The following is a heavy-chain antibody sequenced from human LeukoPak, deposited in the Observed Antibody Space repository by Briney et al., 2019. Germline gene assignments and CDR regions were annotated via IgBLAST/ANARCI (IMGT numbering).Heavy chain of an antibody. J-gene: IGHJ4*02. CDR2: IYYSGST. CDR1: GGSISSSSYY. D-gene: IGHD4-17*01. V-gene: IGHV4-39*07. CDR3: ARDPTYYGDYGGTFDY. Sequence: PSETLSLTCTVSGGSISSSSYYWGWIRQPPGKGLEWIGSIYYSGSTYYNPSLKSRVTISVDTSKNQFSLKLSSVTAADTAVYYCARDPTYYGDYGGTFDYWGQGTLVTVSS.